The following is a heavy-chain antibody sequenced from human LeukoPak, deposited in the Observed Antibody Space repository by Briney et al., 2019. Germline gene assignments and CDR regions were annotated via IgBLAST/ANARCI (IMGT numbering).Heavy chain of an antibody. CDR2: IYYSGST. J-gene: IGHJ3*02. CDR3: ASSLGAFDI. Sequence: SETLSLTCNVSGGSIRSNFWSWIRQPPGRGLEWIGYIYYSGSTNYNPSLKSRVTISVDTSKNQFSLKLSSVTAADTAVYYCASSLGAFDIWGQGTMVTVSS. D-gene: IGHD3-16*01. CDR1: GGSIRSNF. V-gene: IGHV4-59*08.